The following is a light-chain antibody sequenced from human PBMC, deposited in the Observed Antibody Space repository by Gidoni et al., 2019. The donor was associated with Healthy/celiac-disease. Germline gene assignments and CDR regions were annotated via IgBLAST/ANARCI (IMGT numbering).Light chain of an antibody. J-gene: IGKJ3*01. CDR3: QQYGSSLPFT. V-gene: IGKV3-20*01. Sequence: EIVLTQSPGTLSLSPGERATLSCRASQSVSSSYLAWYQQKPGQAPRLLIYGASSGSGTDFTLTISRLEPEDFAVYYCQQYGSSLPFTFGPGTKVDIK. CDR1: QSVSSSY. CDR2: GAS.